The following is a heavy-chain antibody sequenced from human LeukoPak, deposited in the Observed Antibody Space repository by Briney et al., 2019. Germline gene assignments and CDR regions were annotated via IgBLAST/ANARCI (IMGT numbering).Heavy chain of an antibody. CDR1: GGSISSSNW. J-gene: IGHJ6*02. Sequence: SETLSLTCVVSGGSISSSNWWSWVRQPPGKGLEWIGEIYHSGSTNYNPSLKSRVTISVDTSKNQFSLKLSSVTAADTAVYYCARDQIEMATIMDYYYGMDVWGQGTTVTVSS. CDR3: ARDQIEMATIMDYYYGMDV. CDR2: IYHSGST. V-gene: IGHV4-4*02. D-gene: IGHD5-24*01.